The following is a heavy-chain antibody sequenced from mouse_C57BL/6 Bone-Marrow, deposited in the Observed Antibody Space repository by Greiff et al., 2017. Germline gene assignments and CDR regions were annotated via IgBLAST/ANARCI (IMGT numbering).Heavy chain of an antibody. V-gene: IGHV1-82*01. J-gene: IGHJ2*01. CDR3: ARDGDIYDGNYYLDY. CDR2: LYPGDGDT. Sequence: VQLVESGPELVKPGASVKISCKASGSAFSISWMNWVKQRPGKGLEWIGRLYPGDGDTIYNGKFKGKATLTANKSSSTAYMQLSCLTSADSAVYCCARDGDIYDGNYYLDYWAQGTTLTGAS. CDR1: GSAFSISW. D-gene: IGHD2-1*01.